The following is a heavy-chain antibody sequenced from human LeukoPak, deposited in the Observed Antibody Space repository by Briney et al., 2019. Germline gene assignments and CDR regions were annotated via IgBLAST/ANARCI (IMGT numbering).Heavy chain of an antibody. Sequence: SETLSLTCTVSGYSISGGHYWGWIRQPPGKGLEWIASIYYSGSTYFNPSLRSRVTISVDTSKNQFSLRLTSVTAADTAVYYCARYYYDSSGSSFFFDYWGRGALVTVSS. J-gene: IGHJ4*02. CDR2: IYYSGST. CDR1: GYSISGGHY. V-gene: IGHV4-38-2*02. D-gene: IGHD3-22*01. CDR3: ARYYYDSSGSSFFFDY.